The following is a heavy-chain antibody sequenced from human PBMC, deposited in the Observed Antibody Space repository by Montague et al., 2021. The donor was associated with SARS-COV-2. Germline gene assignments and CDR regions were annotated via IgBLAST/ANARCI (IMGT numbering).Heavy chain of an antibody. CDR2: VYFSGTT. CDR3: VRAADNYYPSGPLVGFDL. D-gene: IGHD3-10*01. CDR1: GGSIKTTEYY. J-gene: IGHJ4*02. Sequence: TLSLTCNVSGGSIKTTEYYWGWIRQSPGKGLEWIGYVYFSGTTXXNPSLETRTTISIDTSKSQFSLKLRSVTAADTAVYFCVRAADNYYPSGPLVGFDLWGLGTLVTVSS. V-gene: IGHV4-30-4*01.